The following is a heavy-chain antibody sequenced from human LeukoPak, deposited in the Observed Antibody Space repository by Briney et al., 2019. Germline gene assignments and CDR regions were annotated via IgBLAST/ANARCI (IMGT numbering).Heavy chain of an antibody. CDR2: IYYSGST. Sequence: SETLSLTCTVSGGSISSSSYYWGWIRQPPGKGLEWIGSIYYSGSTYYNPSLKSRVTISVDTSKNQFSLKLSSVTAADTAVYYCARQWVRYCSSTSCYSLFDYWGQGALVTVSS. CDR1: GGSISSSSYY. CDR3: ARQWVRYCSSTSCYSLFDY. D-gene: IGHD2-2*01. V-gene: IGHV4-39*01. J-gene: IGHJ4*02.